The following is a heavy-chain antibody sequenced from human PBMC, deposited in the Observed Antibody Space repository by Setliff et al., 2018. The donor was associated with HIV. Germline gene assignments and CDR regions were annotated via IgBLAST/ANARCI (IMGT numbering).Heavy chain of an antibody. D-gene: IGHD3-10*01. J-gene: IGHJ3*01. V-gene: IGHV1-18*01. CDR1: GYMFIAYG. Sequence: ASVKVSCKTSGYMFIAYGMSWVRRAPGQGLEWMGWIGPYNDRTEYAQEFQGRVSLTIDTSASTAHMELRSLRSDDTAVYYCAREDGGYNYGEAFDVWGQGTMVTVSS. CDR3: AREDGGYNYGEAFDV. CDR2: IGPYNDRT.